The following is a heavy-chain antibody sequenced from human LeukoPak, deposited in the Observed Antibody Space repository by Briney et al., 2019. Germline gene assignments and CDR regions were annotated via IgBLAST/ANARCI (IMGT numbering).Heavy chain of an antibody. D-gene: IGHD2-15*01. J-gene: IGHJ4*02. Sequence: GASVKVSCKASGYTFTRYYMHWVRQAPGQGLEWMGRINPNSGGTNYAQKFQRRVTMTRGTSISTAYMELSRLRSDDTAVYYCARGPSGYCSGGSCYLVDYGGQGTLVTVSS. V-gene: IGHV1-2*06. CDR1: GYTFTRYY. CDR2: INPNSGGT. CDR3: ARGPSGYCSGGSCYLVDY.